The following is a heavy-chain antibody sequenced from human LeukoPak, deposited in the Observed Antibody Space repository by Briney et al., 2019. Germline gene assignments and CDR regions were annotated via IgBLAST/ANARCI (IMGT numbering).Heavy chain of an antibody. CDR3: AKLGGRIQLWFDDY. CDR1: GFTFSSYA. V-gene: IGHV3-23*01. D-gene: IGHD5-18*01. CDR2: ISGSGGST. Sequence: GGSLRLSCAASGFTFSSYAMSWVRRAPGKGLEWVSAISGSGGSTYYADSVKGRFTISRDNSKNTLYLQMNSLRAEDTAVYYCAKLGGRIQLWFDDYWGQGTLVTVSS. J-gene: IGHJ4*02.